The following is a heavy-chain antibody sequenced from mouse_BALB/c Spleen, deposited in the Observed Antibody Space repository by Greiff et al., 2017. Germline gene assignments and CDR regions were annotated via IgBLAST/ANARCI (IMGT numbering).Heavy chain of an antibody. CDR2: IYPGDGDT. Sequence: QVQLKQSGAELARPGASVKLSCKASGYTFTSYWMQWVKQRPGQGLEWIGAIYPGDGDTRYTQKFKGKATLTADKSSSTAYMQLSSLASEDSAVYYCARGGQLDYWGQGTTLTVSS. V-gene: IGHV1-87*01. D-gene: IGHD4-1*02. J-gene: IGHJ2*01. CDR3: ARGGQLDY. CDR1: GYTFTSYW.